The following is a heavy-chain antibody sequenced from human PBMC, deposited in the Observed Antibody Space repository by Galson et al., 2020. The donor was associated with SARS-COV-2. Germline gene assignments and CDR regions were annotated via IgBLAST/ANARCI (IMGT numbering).Heavy chain of an antibody. J-gene: IGHJ6*03. D-gene: IGHD3-3*01. CDR1: GYSFTSYW. CDR2: IYPGESDT. CDR3: ARRNDDFWGGYYCDGDDDDYDVDV. Sequence: GEYLKISCKGSGYSFTSYWIGWVRQMTGNGLEWMGNIYPGESDTRYSPSFQGQVTISADKSISTAYLQWSSLKASDTAMYYCARRNDDFWGGYYCDGDDDDYDVDVGGKGTTVTVSS. V-gene: IGHV5-51*01.